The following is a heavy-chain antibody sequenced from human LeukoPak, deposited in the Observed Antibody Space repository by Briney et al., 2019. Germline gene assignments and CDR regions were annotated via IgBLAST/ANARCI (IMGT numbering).Heavy chain of an antibody. D-gene: IGHD3-10*01. J-gene: IGHJ4*02. V-gene: IGHV4-59*01. CDR3: ARARIGSPAGYYFDY. CDR2: IYYSGST. Sequence: SETLSLTCTVSGGSISSYYWSWIRQPPGKGLEWIGYIYYSGSTNYNPSLKSRVTISVDTSKNQFSLKLSSVTAADAAVYYCARARIGSPAGYYFDYWGQGTLVTVSS. CDR1: GGSISSYY.